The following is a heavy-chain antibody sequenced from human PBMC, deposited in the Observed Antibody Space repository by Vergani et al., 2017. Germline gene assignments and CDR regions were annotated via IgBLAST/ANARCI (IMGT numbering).Heavy chain of an antibody. CDR3: LFSGSYYNRRFDY. CDR2: INTATGKS. Sequence: QVQLVQSGSAFKKPGASVKISCKASGYIFTQSVMNWVRQAPGQGHEWMGWINTATGKSTYAQDFTGRFVFSLDTSVNTAYLQISSLKAKDTAVYYCLFSGSYYNRRFDYWGQGTLVTVSS. J-gene: IGHJ4*02. D-gene: IGHD3-10*02. CDR1: GYIFTQSV. V-gene: IGHV7-4-1*02.